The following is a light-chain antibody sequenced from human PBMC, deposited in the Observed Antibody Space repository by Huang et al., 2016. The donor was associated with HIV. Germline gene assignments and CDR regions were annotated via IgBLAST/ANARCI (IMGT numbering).Light chain of an antibody. J-gene: IGKJ3*01. CDR3: QQYDNLLT. Sequence: DIQMTQSPSSLSASVGDRVTITCQASQDISNYLNWYQQKPGKAPKLLIYDASNLETGGPSRFRGSGSGTDFTFTISSLQPEDIATYYCQQYDNLLTFGPGTKVDIK. CDR2: DAS. V-gene: IGKV1-33*01. CDR1: QDISNY.